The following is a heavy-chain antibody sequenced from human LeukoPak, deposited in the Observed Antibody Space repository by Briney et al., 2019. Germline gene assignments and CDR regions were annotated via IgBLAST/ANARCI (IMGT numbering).Heavy chain of an antibody. CDR2: INPNDGDT. CDR3: ARANFLYCSSTTCLFDY. CDR1: GYTFTDYY. J-gene: IGHJ4*02. D-gene: IGHD2-2*01. V-gene: IGHV1-2*02. Sequence: ASVKVSCKASGYTFTDYYMHWVRQAPGQGFEWMGWINPNDGDTNYAQKFQGRVTMNRDTSIRTAQMEVSRLRSDDTAVYYCARANFLYCSSTTCLFDYWGQGTLVTVSS.